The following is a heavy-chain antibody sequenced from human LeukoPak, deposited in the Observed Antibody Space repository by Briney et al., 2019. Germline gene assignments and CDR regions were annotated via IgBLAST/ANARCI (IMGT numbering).Heavy chain of an antibody. Sequence: GGSLRLSCAASGFTFSSYEMNWVHQAPGKGLEWVSYISSSGSTIYYADSVKGRFTISRDNSKDSLYLQMDSLRAEDTAVYYCARTLLARYYYYGMDLWGQGTTVTVSS. J-gene: IGHJ6*02. D-gene: IGHD1-26*01. CDR1: GFTFSSYE. CDR3: ARTLLARYYYYGMDL. V-gene: IGHV3-48*03. CDR2: ISSSGSTI.